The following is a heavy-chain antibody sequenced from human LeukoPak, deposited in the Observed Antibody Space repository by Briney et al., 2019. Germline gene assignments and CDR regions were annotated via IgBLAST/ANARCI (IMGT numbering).Heavy chain of an antibody. V-gene: IGHV4-59*07. Sequence: SDTLSLTCTVSSGSITGYYWSWIRQPPGEGLEWIGYIYYTGSTNYNPSLKSRVTMSLDTSKNHFSLQLSSVTAADTAVYYCARVRNSYGERDFVYWGQGILVTVSS. J-gene: IGHJ4*02. CDR2: IYYTGST. D-gene: IGHD5-18*01. CDR1: SGSITGYY. CDR3: ARVRNSYGERDFVY.